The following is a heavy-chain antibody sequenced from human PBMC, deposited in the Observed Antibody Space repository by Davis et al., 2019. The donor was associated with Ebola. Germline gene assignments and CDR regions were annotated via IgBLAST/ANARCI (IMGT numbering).Heavy chain of an antibody. D-gene: IGHD3-3*01. CDR2: INHSGST. CDR3: ALRITIFRNWFDP. CDR1: GGSISSSSYY. J-gene: IGHJ5*02. V-gene: IGHV4-39*07. Sequence: MPSETLSLTCTVSGGSISSSSYYWGWIRQPPGKGLEWIGEINHSGSTNYNPSLKSRVTISEDTSKNQFSLKLSSVTAADTAVYYCALRITIFRNWFDPWGQGTLVTVSS.